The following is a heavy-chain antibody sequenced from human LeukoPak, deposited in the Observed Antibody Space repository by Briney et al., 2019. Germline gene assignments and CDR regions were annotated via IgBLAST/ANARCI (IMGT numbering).Heavy chain of an antibody. CDR3: ARVTDYSNYVSAFDI. CDR2: ISSSSSYI. D-gene: IGHD4-4*01. J-gene: IGHJ3*02. CDR1: GFTFSSYS. Sequence: GGSLRLSCAASGFTFSSYSMNWVRQAPGKGLEWVSSISSSSSYIYYADSVKGRFTISRDNAKNSLYLQMNSLRAEDTAVYYCARVTDYSNYVSAFDIWGQGTMVTVSS. V-gene: IGHV3-21*01.